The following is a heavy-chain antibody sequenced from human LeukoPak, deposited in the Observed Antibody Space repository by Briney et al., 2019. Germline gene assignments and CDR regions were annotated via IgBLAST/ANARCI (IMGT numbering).Heavy chain of an antibody. V-gene: IGHV1-69*05. CDR2: IIPIFGTA. CDR1: GGTFSSYS. D-gene: IGHD3-10*01. J-gene: IGHJ6*03. Sequence: SVKVSCKASGGTFSSYSISWVRQAPGQGLEWMGRIIPIFGTANYAQKFQGRVTITTDESTSTAYMELSSLRSEDTAVYYCARDRVVRGVINYYYYYMDVWGKGTTVTVSS. CDR3: ARDRVVRGVINYYYYYMDV.